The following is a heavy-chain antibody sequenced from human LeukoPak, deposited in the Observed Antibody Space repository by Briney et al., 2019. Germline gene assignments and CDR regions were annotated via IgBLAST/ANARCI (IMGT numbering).Heavy chain of an antibody. Sequence: SETLSLICTVSGGSISSSSYYWGWIRQPPGKGLEWIGSIYYSGSTYYNPSLKSRVTISVDTSKCQFSLKLSSVTAADTAVYYCVTETGYCSSTSCYARSVAVDYWGQGTLVTVSS. CDR2: IYYSGST. V-gene: IGHV4-39*01. J-gene: IGHJ4*02. D-gene: IGHD2-2*01. CDR3: VTETGYCSSTSCYARSVAVDY. CDR1: GGSISSSSYY.